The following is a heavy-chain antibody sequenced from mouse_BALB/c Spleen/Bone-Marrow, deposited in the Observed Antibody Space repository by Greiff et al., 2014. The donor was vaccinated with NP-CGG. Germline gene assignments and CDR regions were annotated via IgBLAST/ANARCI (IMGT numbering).Heavy chain of an antibody. Sequence: EVQVVESGGGLVQPGGSLRLSCAPSGFTFTDYYMSWVRQPPGKALEWLGFIRNKANGYTTEYSASVKGRFTISRDNSQSILYLQMNTLRAEDSATYYCATGWFAYWGQGTLVTVSA. J-gene: IGHJ3*01. CDR3: ATGWFAY. CDR1: GFTFTDYY. CDR2: IRNKANGYTT. V-gene: IGHV7-3*02.